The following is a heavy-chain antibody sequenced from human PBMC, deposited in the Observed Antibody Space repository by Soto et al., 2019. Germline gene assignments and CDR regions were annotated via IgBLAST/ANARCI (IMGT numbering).Heavy chain of an antibody. V-gene: IGHV3-30*18. CDR1: GFTFSSSG. J-gene: IGHJ6*02. CDR2: ISDYGSNK. CDR3: AKPSGIAARQAGMDV. Sequence: QVQLVESGGGVVQPGRSLRLSCAASGFTFSSSGMHLVRQAPGTGLEGVAVISDYGSNKYYADSVKGRFTISRDNSKNPLYLQMNRLRAEDTAVYYCAKPSGIAARQAGMDVWGQGTTVTVSS. D-gene: IGHD6-6*01.